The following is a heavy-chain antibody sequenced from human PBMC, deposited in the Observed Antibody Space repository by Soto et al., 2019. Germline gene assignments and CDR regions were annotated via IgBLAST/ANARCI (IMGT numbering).Heavy chain of an antibody. Sequence: QVQLQESGPGLVKPSETLSLTCTVSGGSISSYYWSWIRQPPGKGLVWIGYIYYSGSTNYNPSLKSRVTISVDTSKNQFSLKLSSVTAADTAVYYCARGGGRFDYWGQGTLVTVSS. CDR2: IYYSGST. CDR3: ARGGGRFDY. J-gene: IGHJ4*02. CDR1: GGSISSYY. V-gene: IGHV4-59*01.